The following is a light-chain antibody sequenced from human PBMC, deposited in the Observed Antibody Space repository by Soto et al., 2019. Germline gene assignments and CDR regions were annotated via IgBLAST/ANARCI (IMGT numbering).Light chain of an antibody. CDR2: CAS. Sequence: EIVMTQSPATLSVSPGERATLSCRASQSVSGNLAGYQQKPGQAPRILIYCASTRATGLPARFSGSGSGTEFTLTISSLPSEDFAVYYCQQYNDWPPVTFGGGNKVELK. J-gene: IGKJ4*01. CDR3: QQYNDWPPVT. CDR1: QSVSGN. V-gene: IGKV3-15*01.